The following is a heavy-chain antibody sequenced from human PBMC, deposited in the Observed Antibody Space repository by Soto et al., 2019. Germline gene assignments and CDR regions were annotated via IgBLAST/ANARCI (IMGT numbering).Heavy chain of an antibody. CDR1: GFTFSNAW. CDR2: IKSKTDGGTT. J-gene: IGHJ4*02. V-gene: IGHV3-15*01. Sequence: GGSLSLSCAASGFTFSNAWMSWARPAPGKGLEWVGRIKSKTDGGTTDYAAPVKGRFTISRDDSKNTLYLQMNSLKTEDTAVYYCTTYSSSWKFDYWGQGTLVTVSS. CDR3: TTYSSSWKFDY. D-gene: IGHD6-13*01.